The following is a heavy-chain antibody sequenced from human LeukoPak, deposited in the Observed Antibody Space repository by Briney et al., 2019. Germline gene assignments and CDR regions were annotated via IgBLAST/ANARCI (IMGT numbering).Heavy chain of an antibody. CDR1: GYTFTGYY. Sequence: EASVKVSCKASGYTFTGYYMHWVRQAPGQGLEWMGRINPNSGGTNYAQKFQGWVTMTRDTSISTAYMELSRLRSDDTAVYYCARDGYSNLYYYYGMDVWGQGTTVTVSS. V-gene: IGHV1-2*04. CDR3: ARDGYSNLYYYYGMDV. D-gene: IGHD4-11*01. J-gene: IGHJ6*02. CDR2: INPNSGGT.